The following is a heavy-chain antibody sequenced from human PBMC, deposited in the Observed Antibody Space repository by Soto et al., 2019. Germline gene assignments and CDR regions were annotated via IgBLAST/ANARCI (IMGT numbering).Heavy chain of an antibody. CDR1: GGSISSGDYY. Sequence: QVQLQESGPGLVKPSQTLSLTCTVSGGSISSGDYYWSWIRKPPGKGLECIGDIYYSGSTYYNPSLKSRVTISVDTSKNQFSLKLSSVTAAATAVYYCARVPRYWNYDYVWGSPSFTSFYFDYWGQGTLVTVSS. J-gene: IGHJ4*02. V-gene: IGHV4-30-4*01. CDR3: ARVPRYWNYDYVWGSPSFTSFYFDY. CDR2: IYYSGST. D-gene: IGHD3-16*01.